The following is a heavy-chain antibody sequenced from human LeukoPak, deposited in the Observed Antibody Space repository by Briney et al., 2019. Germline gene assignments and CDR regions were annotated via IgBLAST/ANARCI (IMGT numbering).Heavy chain of an antibody. V-gene: IGHV3-7*01. D-gene: IGHD5-18*01. CDR1: GFTFSSYW. CDR2: IKTDGSQI. Sequence: GGSLRLSCVASGFTFSSYWMTWVRQAPGKGLEWVANIKTDGSQIYYVGSVKGRFTISRDNAKTSLYLQMNSLRAEDTAVYYCARDLSGVTGYTYGRGIDYWGQGTLVTVSS. CDR3: ARDLSGVTGYTYGRGIDY. J-gene: IGHJ4*02.